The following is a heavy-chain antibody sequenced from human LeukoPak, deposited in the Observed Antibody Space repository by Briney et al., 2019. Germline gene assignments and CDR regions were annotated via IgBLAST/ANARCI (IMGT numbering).Heavy chain of an antibody. D-gene: IGHD4-17*01. CDR3: ARVENDYGDSDYFDY. CDR2: ISAYNGNT. V-gene: IGHV1-18*01. CDR1: GYTFTSYG. J-gene: IGHJ4*02. Sequence: ASVKVSCKASGYTFTSYGISWVRQAPGQGLEWMGRISAYNGNTNYAQKLQGRVTMTTDTSTGTAYMELRSLRSDDTAVYYCARVENDYGDSDYFDYWGQGTLVTVSS.